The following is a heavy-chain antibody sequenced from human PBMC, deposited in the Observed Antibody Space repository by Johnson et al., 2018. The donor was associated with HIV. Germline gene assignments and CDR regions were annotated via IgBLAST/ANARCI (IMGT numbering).Heavy chain of an antibody. CDR1: GFTFSNAW. J-gene: IGHJ3*02. D-gene: IGHD1-26*01. CDR2: IWYDGSNK. CDR3: ATGYSGSPLGDTFDI. Sequence: QVQLVESGGGLVKPGGSLRLSCAASGFTFSNAWMSWVRKAPGKGLEWVAVIWYDGSNKYYADSVKGRFTISRDNSKNTLYLQMNSLRAEDTAVYYCATGYSGSPLGDTFDIWGQGTMVTVSS. V-gene: IGHV3-33*08.